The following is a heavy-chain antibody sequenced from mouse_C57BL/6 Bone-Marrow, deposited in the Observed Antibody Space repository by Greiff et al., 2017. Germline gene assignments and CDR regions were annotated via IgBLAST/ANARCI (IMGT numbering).Heavy chain of an antibody. V-gene: IGHV1-69*01. CDR3: ARSDYDAIFAY. CDR2: IDPSDSYT. J-gene: IGHJ3*01. D-gene: IGHD2-4*01. Sequence: QVQLQQPGAELVMPGASVKLSCKASGYTFTSYWMHWVKQRPGQGLEWIGEIDPSDSYTNYNQKFKGKSTLTVYKSSSTAYMQLSSLTSEDSAVYYCARSDYDAIFAYWGQGTLVTVSA. CDR1: GYTFTSYW.